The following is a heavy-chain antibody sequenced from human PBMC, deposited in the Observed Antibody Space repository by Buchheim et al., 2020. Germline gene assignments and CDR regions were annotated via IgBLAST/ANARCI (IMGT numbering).Heavy chain of an antibody. J-gene: IGHJ6*02. Sequence: QVQLVQSGAEVKKPGASVKVPCKASGYTFTGHYMHWVRQAPGQGLEWMGRINPNSGGTNYAQKFQGRVTMTRDTSISTAYMELSRLRSDDTAVYYCARDDVSSSSSETYYYGMDVWGQGTT. CDR1: GYTFTGHY. CDR3: ARDDVSSSSSETYYYGMDV. CDR2: INPNSGGT. V-gene: IGHV1-2*06. D-gene: IGHD6-6*01.